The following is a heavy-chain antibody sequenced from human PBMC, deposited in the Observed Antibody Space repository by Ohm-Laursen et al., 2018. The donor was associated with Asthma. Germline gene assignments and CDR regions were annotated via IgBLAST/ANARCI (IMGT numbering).Heavy chain of an antibody. CDR1: GLTFSNSA. CDR3: TRDRVDIVTTMRLQYYGMDV. Sequence: SLRLSCEASGLTFSNSAMSWVRQAPGKGLEWVSSISGSGGNTYYADSVKGRFTISRGNARNSLYLQMNSLRAEDTAVYYCTRDRVDIVTTMRLQYYGMDVWGQGTTVTVSS. V-gene: IGHV3-23*01. D-gene: IGHD5-12*01. J-gene: IGHJ6*02. CDR2: ISGSGGNT.